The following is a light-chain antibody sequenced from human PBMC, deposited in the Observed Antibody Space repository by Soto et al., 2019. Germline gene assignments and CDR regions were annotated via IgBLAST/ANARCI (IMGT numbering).Light chain of an antibody. CDR2: DAS. Sequence: DIQMTQSPPSLSASVGDTVTITCRASQGINTYLVWFQQKPGRAPKALIYDASSLHSGVPSRFSGSGYGTDFTLIISSLLPEDFATYYCQQFSAYPITFGQGTRLEI. CDR1: QGINTY. V-gene: IGKV1-16*01. J-gene: IGKJ5*01. CDR3: QQFSAYPIT.